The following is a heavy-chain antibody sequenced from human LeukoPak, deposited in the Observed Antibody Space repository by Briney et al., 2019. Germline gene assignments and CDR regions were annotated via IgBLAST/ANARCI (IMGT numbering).Heavy chain of an antibody. CDR1: GYSISSGYY. CDR3: ARATYYYDSSGSDG. Sequence: SETLSLTGTVSGYSISSGYYWSWIRQPPGKGLEWIGYIYHSGSTYYNPSLKSRVTISVDRSKNQFSLKLSSVTAADTAVYYCARATYYYDSSGSDGWGQGTLVTVSS. V-gene: IGHV4-38-2*02. D-gene: IGHD3-22*01. CDR2: IYHSGST. J-gene: IGHJ4*02.